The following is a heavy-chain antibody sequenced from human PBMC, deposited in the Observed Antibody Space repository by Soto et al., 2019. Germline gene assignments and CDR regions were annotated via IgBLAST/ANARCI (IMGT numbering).Heavy chain of an antibody. D-gene: IGHD1-26*01. CDR1: GFSFASYP. J-gene: IGHJ4*02. CDR2: VSGSGDST. Sequence: GGSLRLSCAASGFSFASYPMSWVRQAPGKGLEWVSAVSGSGDSTYYADSVKGRFTISRDSSKNTLYLQMNSLRVEDTAVYYCAKGRIVGATSFDYWGQGALVTV. V-gene: IGHV3-23*01. CDR3: AKGRIVGATSFDY.